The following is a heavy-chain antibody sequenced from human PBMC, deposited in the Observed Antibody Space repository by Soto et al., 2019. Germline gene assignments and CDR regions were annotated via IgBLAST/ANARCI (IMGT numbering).Heavy chain of an antibody. CDR3: ASSPVGAKEGRAFDI. CDR2: IIPIFGTA. Sequence: ASVKVSCKASGGTFSSYAISWVRQAPGQGLEWMGGIIPIFGTANYAQKFQGRVTITADESTSTAYMELSSLRSEDTAVYYCASSPVGAKEGRAFDIWGQGIMVTVSS. J-gene: IGHJ3*02. D-gene: IGHD1-26*01. CDR1: GGTFSSYA. V-gene: IGHV1-69*13.